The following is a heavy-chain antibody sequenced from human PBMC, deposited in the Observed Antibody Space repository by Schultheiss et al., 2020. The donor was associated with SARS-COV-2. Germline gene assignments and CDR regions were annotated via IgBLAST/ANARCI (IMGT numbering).Heavy chain of an antibody. CDR2: IDTQGYGI. D-gene: IGHD6-13*01. CDR3: ARAKYSSSYDY. Sequence: GGSLRLSCAASGFTFSNYWMHWVRQAPGKGLEWVTRIDTQGYGIMYADFVKGRFTISRDNAKNTLYLQMNNLRAEDTAVYYCARAKYSSSYDYWGQGTLVTVSS. CDR1: GFTFSNYW. J-gene: IGHJ4*02. V-gene: IGHV3-74*03.